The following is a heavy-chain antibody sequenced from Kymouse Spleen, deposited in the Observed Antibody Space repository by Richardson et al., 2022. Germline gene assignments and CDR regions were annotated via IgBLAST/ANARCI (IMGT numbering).Heavy chain of an antibody. CDR3: ARDRGIAARPDYYYGMDV. J-gene: IGHJ6*02. CDR1: GFTFSSYS. D-gene: IGHD6-6*01. Sequence: EVQLVESGGGLVKPGGSLRLSCAASGFTFSSYSMNWVRQAPGKGLEWVSSISSSSSYIYYADSVKGRFTISRDNAKNSLYLQMNSLRAEDTAVYYCARDRGIAARPDYYYGMDVWGQGTTVTVSS. V-gene: IGHV3-21*03. CDR2: ISSSSSYI.